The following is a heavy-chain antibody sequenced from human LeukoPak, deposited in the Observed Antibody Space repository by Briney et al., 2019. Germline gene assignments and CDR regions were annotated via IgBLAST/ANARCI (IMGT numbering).Heavy chain of an antibody. D-gene: IGHD3-22*01. J-gene: IGHJ4*02. Sequence: PGGSLRLSCAASGFIFSDYYMSWVRQAPGKVLEWVSVIYSGGSTYYADSVKGRFTISRDNSKNTLYLQMNSLRAEDTAVYYCARGQGYYDSSGYYEDYWGQGTLVTVSS. CDR3: ARGQGYYDSSGYYEDY. CDR1: GFIFSDYY. V-gene: IGHV3-53*01. CDR2: IYSGGST.